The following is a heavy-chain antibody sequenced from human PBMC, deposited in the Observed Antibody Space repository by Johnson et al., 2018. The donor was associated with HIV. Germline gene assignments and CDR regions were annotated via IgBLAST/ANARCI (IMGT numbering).Heavy chain of an antibody. V-gene: IGHV3-9*01. Sequence: VQLVESGGGLVQPGRSLRLSCAASGFTFGDYAMHWVRQAPGKGLEWVSGITWNSGNIAYADSMKGRFTISRDNSKNTLYLQMNSLRAEDTAVYYCARGGSSTSLDAFDIWGQGTTVMVSS. CDR1: GFTFGDYA. CDR3: ARGGSSTSLDAFDI. J-gene: IGHJ3*02. CDR2: ITWNSGNI. D-gene: IGHD2-2*01.